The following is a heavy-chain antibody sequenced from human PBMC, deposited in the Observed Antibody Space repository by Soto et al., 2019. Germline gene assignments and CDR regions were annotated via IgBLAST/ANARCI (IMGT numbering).Heavy chain of an antibody. V-gene: IGHV3-7*01. D-gene: IGHD2-15*01. Sequence: HPGGSLRLSCAASGFTFSSYWMSWVRQAPGKGLEWVAKLKQDGSEKYYVDSVKGRFTISRDNAKNSLYLQMNSLRAEDTAVYYCASHPIGYCSGGSCYPGSFDYWGQGTLVTVSS. J-gene: IGHJ4*02. CDR2: LKQDGSEK. CDR1: GFTFSSYW. CDR3: ASHPIGYCSGGSCYPGSFDY.